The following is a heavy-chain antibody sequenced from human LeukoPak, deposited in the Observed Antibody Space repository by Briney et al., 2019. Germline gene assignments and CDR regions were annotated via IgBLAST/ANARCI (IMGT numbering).Heavy chain of an antibody. D-gene: IGHD3-9*01. CDR3: ARATERYFSLIGY. CDR2: ISSSSSYI. Sequence: GGSLRLSCAASGFTFSSYSMNWVRQAPGKGLEWVSSISSSSSYIYYADSVKGRFTISRDNAKNSLYLRMNSLRAEDTAVYYCARATERYFSLIGYWGQGTLVTVSS. J-gene: IGHJ4*02. V-gene: IGHV3-21*01. CDR1: GFTFSSYS.